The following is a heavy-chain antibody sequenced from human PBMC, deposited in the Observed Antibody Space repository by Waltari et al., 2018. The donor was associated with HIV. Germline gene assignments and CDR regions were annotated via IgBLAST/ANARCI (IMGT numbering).Heavy chain of an antibody. CDR2: IYSGGDT. CDR3: TKGAASWSGSHYSYSFAMDV. Sequence: EVQLVESGGGLIQPGESLRLSCAASGFTVSSNYMTWVRQPPGKGLEWVSVIYSGGDTYYADSVKGRFTISRDNSKNTVYLQMNSVSGDDTAVYYCTKGAASWSGSHYSYSFAMDVWGQGTTVTVSS. J-gene: IGHJ6*02. CDR1: GFTVSSNY. V-gene: IGHV3-53*01. D-gene: IGHD3-3*01.